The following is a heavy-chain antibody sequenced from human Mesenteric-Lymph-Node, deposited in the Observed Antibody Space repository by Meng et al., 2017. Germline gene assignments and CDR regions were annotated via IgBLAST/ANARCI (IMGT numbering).Heavy chain of an antibody. J-gene: IGHJ6*02. CDR1: GDSVSSNSGA. V-gene: IGHV6-1*01. CDR3: ARDPRPALSGGNDYYYYGMDV. CDR2: TYYRSKWCK. Sequence: SQTLSLTCAMSGDSVSSNSGAWKWIRQSPSRGLEWLGRTYYRSKWCKDYAVSVKGRISIHPDTSKNQFSLQLNSVTPEDTAVYYCARDPRPALSGGNDYYYYGMDVWGQGTTVTVSS. D-gene: IGHD1-1*01.